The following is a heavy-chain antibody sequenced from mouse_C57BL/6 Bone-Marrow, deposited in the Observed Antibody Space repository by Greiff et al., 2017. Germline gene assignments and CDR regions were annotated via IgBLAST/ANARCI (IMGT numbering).Heavy chain of an antibody. J-gene: IGHJ4*01. CDR1: GYTFTSYG. D-gene: IGHD1-1*01. V-gene: IGHV1-81*01. CDR3: ARRVCYYGSSDEDAMDY. CDR2: IYPRSGNT. Sequence: QVQLQQSGAELARPGASVTLSCKASGYTFTSYGISWVKQRTGQGLAWIGEIYPRSGNTYYNEKFKGKATLTADTSSSTAYMELRSLTSADSAVYFCARRVCYYGSSDEDAMDYWGQGTSVTVSS.